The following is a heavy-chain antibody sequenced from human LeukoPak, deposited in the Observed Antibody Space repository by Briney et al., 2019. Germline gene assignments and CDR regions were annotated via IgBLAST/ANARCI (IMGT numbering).Heavy chain of an antibody. J-gene: IGHJ6*03. CDR3: ARVITGATWDYYYYMDV. CDR1: GGSISSYY. V-gene: IGHV4-59*01. Sequence: TSETLSLTCTVSGGSISSYYWSWIRQPPGKGLEWIGYIYYSGSTNYNPSLKSRVTISVDTSKNQLSLKLSSVTAADTAVYYCARVITGATWDYYYYMDVWGKGTTVTVSS. CDR2: IYYSGST. D-gene: IGHD1-20*01.